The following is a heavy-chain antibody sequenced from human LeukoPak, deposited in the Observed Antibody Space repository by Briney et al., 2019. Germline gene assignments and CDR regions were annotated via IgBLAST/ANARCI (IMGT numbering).Heavy chain of an antibody. CDR2: MNPNSGNT. D-gene: IGHD2-21*02. V-gene: IGHV1-8*01. Sequence: ASVKVSCKASGYTFTSYDINWVRQATGQGLEWMGWMNPNSGNTGYAQKFQGRVTMTRNTSISTAYMELSSLRSEDTAVYYCARGPPRAYCGGDCEAQHWGQGTLVTVSS. CDR1: GYTFTSYD. CDR3: ARGPPRAYCGGDCEAQH. J-gene: IGHJ1*01.